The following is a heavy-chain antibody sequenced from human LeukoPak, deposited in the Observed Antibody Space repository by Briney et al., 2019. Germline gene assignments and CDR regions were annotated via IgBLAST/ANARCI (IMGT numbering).Heavy chain of an antibody. D-gene: IGHD3-16*01. CDR3: ARGGRRF. CDR2: IGSSGAYI. CDR1: GFTFSDYT. V-gene: IGHV3-21*06. J-gene: IGHJ4*02. Sequence: GGSLRLSCAASGFTFSDYTMNWVRQAPGKGLEWDSSIGSSGAYIYYADSVKGRFTISRDNAKNSLYLQMNSLRGEDTAAYYCARGGRRFWGQGTLVTVSS.